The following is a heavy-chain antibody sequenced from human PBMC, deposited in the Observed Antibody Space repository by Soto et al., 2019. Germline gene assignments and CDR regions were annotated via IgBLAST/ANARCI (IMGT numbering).Heavy chain of an antibody. CDR3: ARPPGVAYGMDV. CDR2: IYYSGST. CDR1: GGSISSSSYY. D-gene: IGHD2-15*01. Sequence: QLQLQESGPGLVKPSETLSLTCTVSGGSISSSSYYWGWIRQPPGKGLEWIGSIYYSGSTYYNPSPTSRGTTSAAPSKRQFSLTLSSVTAADTAVYYWARPPGVAYGMDVWGQGTTVTGSS. J-gene: IGHJ6*02. V-gene: IGHV4-39*01.